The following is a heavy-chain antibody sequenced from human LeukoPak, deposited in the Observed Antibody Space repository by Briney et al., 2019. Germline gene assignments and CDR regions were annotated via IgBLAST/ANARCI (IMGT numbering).Heavy chain of an antibody. D-gene: IGHD3-9*01. J-gene: IGHJ4*02. CDR3: ARGPQYYDILTGYYLGYFDY. V-gene: IGHV1-18*01. Sequence: GASVKVSCKASGYTFTSYGISWVRQAPGQGLEWMGWISAYNGNTNYAQKLQGRVTMTTDTSTSTAYMELRSLRSDDTAVYYCARGPQYYDILTGYYLGYFDYWGQGTLVTVSS. CDR2: ISAYNGNT. CDR1: GYTFTSYG.